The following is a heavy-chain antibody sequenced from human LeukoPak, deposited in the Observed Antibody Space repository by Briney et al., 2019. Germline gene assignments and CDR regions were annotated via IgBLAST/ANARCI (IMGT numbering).Heavy chain of an antibody. CDR3: ARGAYYDFSLGMDV. J-gene: IGHJ6*02. V-gene: IGHV4-59*01. D-gene: IGHD3-3*01. Sequence: SETLSLTCTLSGGSINNYYWSWIRQPPGKGLEWIGYIYYSGSTNYNPSLKSRVTISVDTSKNQFSLKLSSVTAADTAVYYCARGAYYDFSLGMDVWGQGTTVTVSS. CDR1: GGSINNYY. CDR2: IYYSGST.